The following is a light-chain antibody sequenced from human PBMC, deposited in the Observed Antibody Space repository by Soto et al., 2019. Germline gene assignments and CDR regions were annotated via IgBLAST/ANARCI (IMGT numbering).Light chain of an antibody. CDR1: QSVLYSSNNKNY. CDR2: WAS. Sequence: DIVMTQSPDSLAVSLGERATINCKSSQSVLYSSNNKNYLAWYQQKPGQPPKLLIYWASTRESGVPDRFSDSGSGTDYTLTISSRQAKDVEVYYCQQYYSTPFTFGPGTKVDIK. V-gene: IGKV4-1*01. J-gene: IGKJ3*01. CDR3: QQYYSTPFT.